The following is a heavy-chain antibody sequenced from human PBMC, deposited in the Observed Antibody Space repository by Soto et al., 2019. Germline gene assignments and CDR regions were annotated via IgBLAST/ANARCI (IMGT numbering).Heavy chain of an antibody. CDR3: ARVRYDFWSGKYYYYGMDV. V-gene: IGHV1-2*04. Sequence: GASVKVSCKASGYTFTGYYMHWVRQAPGQGLEWMGWINPNSGGTNYAQKFQGWVTMTRDTSISTAYMELSRLRSDDTAVYYCARVRYDFWSGKYYYYGMDVWGQGTTVTVS. D-gene: IGHD3-3*01. CDR1: GYTFTGYY. J-gene: IGHJ6*02. CDR2: INPNSGGT.